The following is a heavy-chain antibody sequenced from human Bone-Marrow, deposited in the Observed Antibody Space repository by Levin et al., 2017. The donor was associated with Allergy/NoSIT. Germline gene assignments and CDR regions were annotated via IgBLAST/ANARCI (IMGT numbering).Heavy chain of an antibody. CDR1: GFILGDYS. Sequence: GESLKISCSASGFILGDYSMDWVRQAPGKGLEWVASISSDSTNIYYADSVKGRFTVSRDNAGNSLYLRMDSLRAEDTALYYCARVKEQLQQLNGFDPWGQGTLVTVSS. CDR2: ISSDSTNI. V-gene: IGHV3-21*01. D-gene: IGHD6-6*01. CDR3: ARVKEQLQQLNGFDP. J-gene: IGHJ5*02.